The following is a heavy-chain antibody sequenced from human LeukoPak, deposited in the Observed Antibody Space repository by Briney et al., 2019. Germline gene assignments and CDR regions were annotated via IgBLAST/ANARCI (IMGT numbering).Heavy chain of an antibody. CDR2: VWYDGNNK. D-gene: IGHD1-26*01. J-gene: IGHJ4*02. V-gene: IGHV3-33*06. CDR3: AKDELLVGASDSFDH. CDR1: GFTFSNYG. Sequence: GRSLRLSCEASGFTFSNYGMHWVRQAPGKGLEWVAGVWYDGNNKYYANSVKGRFTISRDNSKNTLSLQMNSLRAEDTAVYYCAKDELLVGASDSFDHWGQGTLVTVSS.